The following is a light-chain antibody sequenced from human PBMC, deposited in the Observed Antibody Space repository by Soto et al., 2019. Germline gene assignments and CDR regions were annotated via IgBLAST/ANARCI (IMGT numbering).Light chain of an antibody. V-gene: IGKV3-11*01. CDR3: QHHSNWPPFT. CDR1: QSVSTS. J-gene: IGKJ2*01. Sequence: EIVLTQSPATLSLSPGERATLSCRASQSVSTSLAWYQQKPGQAPRLLIYDASNRATGIPVRFSGSGYGTDFTLTISSLEPEDFAVYYCQHHSNWPPFTFGQGTKVEIK. CDR2: DAS.